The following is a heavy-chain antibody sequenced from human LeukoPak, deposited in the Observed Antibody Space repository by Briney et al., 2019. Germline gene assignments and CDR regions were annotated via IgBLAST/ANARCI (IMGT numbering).Heavy chain of an antibody. CDR3: ARNFDF. J-gene: IGHJ4*02. V-gene: IGHV3-74*01. CDR1: GFTFSNYW. CDR2: INVNGSTT. Sequence: GGSLRLSCAASGFTFSNYWMHWVRQSPAKGLMWVSRINVNGSTTNYADSVKGRFTISRDNAKNTLYLQMNSLRAEDTAVYYCARNFDFWGQGTLVTVSS.